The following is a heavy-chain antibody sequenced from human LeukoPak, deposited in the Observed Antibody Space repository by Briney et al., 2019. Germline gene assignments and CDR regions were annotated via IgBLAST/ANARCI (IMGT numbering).Heavy chain of an antibody. Sequence: SGPTLVNPTQTLTLTCTFSGFSLSTSGVGVGWIRQPPGKALEWLALIYWDDDKRYSPSLKSRLTITKDTSKNQVVLTMTNMDPVDTATYYCARTYYYDSGGYYYGDYWGQGTLVTVSS. CDR2: IYWDDDK. CDR3: ARTYYYDSGGYYYGDY. V-gene: IGHV2-5*02. J-gene: IGHJ4*02. D-gene: IGHD3-22*01. CDR1: GFSLSTSGVG.